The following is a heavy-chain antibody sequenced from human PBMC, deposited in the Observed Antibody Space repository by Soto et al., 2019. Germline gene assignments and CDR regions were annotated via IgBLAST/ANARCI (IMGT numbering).Heavy chain of an antibody. CDR3: ARFNYYDSSGYYGDAFDI. CDR2: ISSSSSYI. D-gene: IGHD3-22*01. CDR1: AFTFSTYT. V-gene: IGHV3-21*04. J-gene: IGHJ3*02. Sequence: PGGSLRLSCTASAFTFSTYTMHWVRQAPGKGLEWVSSISSSSSYIYYADSLKGRFTISRDNAKNSLYLQMNSLRGEDTAVYYCARFNYYDSSGYYGDAFDIWGQGTMVTVSS.